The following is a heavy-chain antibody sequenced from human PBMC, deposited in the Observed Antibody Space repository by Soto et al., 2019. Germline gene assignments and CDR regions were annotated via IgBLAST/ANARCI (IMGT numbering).Heavy chain of an antibody. CDR2: INPIVSMS. V-gene: IGHV1-69*02. CDR1: GDTFSFYT. D-gene: IGHD3-10*01. Sequence: EASVQVSCKASGDTFSFYTINWVRQAPGLGLEWVGRINPIVSMSNYAQKFQGRVSMTADKSTSTAYMELRSLRSDDTAMYFCAASYGSGYRAFDYWGQGALVTVSS. J-gene: IGHJ4*02. CDR3: AASYGSGYRAFDY.